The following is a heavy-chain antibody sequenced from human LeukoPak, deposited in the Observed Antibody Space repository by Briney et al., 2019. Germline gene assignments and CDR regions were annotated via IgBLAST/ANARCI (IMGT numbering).Heavy chain of an antibody. CDR1: GFTFNDYA. D-gene: IGHD2/OR15-2a*01. CDR2: ISGSGGFT. Sequence: GGSLRLSCAASGFTFNDYAMTWVRQAPGKGLEWVSLISGSGGFTYYADSVKGRLTISRDNSKNTLYLQMHSLQAEDTAIYYCAKSSLPRGPYFGLYFDLWARGTLVTVS. V-gene: IGHV3-23*01. J-gene: IGHJ2*01. CDR3: AKSSLPRGPYFGLYFDL.